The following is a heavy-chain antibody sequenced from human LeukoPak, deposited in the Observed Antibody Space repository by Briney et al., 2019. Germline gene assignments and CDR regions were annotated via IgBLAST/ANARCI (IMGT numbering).Heavy chain of an antibody. CDR2: IRDSGEA. CDR3: ARDRAANQDWVEFDP. CDR1: GFRVSDNY. D-gene: IGHD3/OR15-3a*01. V-gene: IGHV3-66*03. Sequence: GGSLRLSCAVSGFRVSDNYMSWVRQAPGKGLEWVGLIRDSGEAFYADFARGRFAISRDESENTLYLQMNSLGVEDTAVYFCARDRAANQDWVEFDPWGQGTPVIVSS. J-gene: IGHJ5*02.